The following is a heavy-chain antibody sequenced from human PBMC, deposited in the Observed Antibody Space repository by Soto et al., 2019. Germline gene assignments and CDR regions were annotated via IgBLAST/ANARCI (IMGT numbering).Heavy chain of an antibody. V-gene: IGHV1-69*02. Sequence: QVQLVQSGAEVKKPGSSVKVSCKASGGTFSSYTISWVRQAPGQGLEWMGRIIPILGIANYAQKFQGRVTITAEKSTSTAYMELSSLRSEDTAVYYCASGGAMVTFRYYYYYMDVWGKGTTVTVSS. D-gene: IGHD5-18*01. J-gene: IGHJ6*03. CDR1: GGTFSSYT. CDR2: IIPILGIA. CDR3: ASGGAMVTFRYYYYYMDV.